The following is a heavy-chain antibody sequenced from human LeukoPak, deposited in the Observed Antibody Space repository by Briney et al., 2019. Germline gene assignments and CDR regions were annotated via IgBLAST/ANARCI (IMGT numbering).Heavy chain of an antibody. CDR1: GYSFTSSW. CDR2: IYPGDSDT. V-gene: IGHV5-51*01. Sequence: GESLKISCKDSGYSFTSSWIGWVRQMPGKGLEWMGLIYPGDSDTRYSPSFQGQITISADKSISTAYLQWSSLKASDTATYYCARLGLGEGYHWLDPWGQGTLVTVSS. D-gene: IGHD5-18*01. J-gene: IGHJ5*02. CDR3: ARLGLGEGYHWLDP.